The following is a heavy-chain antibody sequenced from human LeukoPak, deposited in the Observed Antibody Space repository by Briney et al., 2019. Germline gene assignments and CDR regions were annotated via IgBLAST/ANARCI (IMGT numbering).Heavy chain of an antibody. Sequence: GGSLRLSCAASGFTFSRYWMNWVRQAPGKGLVWVSRINSDGCTTRYADSVKGRFTISRDNAKNTMYLQMNSLRAEDTAVYYCARENFYGMDVWGQGTTVTVSS. CDR3: ARENFYGMDV. CDR2: INSDGCTT. J-gene: IGHJ6*02. V-gene: IGHV3-74*01. CDR1: GFTFSRYW.